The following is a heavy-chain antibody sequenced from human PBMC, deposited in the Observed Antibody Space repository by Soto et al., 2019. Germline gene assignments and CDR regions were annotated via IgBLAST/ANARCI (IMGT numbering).Heavy chain of an antibody. J-gene: IGHJ6*02. CDR3: ARDASENYGMDV. CDR1: GFTFSSYA. CDR2: ISYDGSNK. Sequence: QVQLVESGGGVVQPGRSLRLSCAASGFTFSSYAMHWVRQAPGKGLEWVAVISYDGSNKYYADSVKGRFTISRDHSKNTLYLQMNSLRAEDTAVYYCARDASENYGMDVWGQGTTVTVSS. V-gene: IGHV3-30-3*01.